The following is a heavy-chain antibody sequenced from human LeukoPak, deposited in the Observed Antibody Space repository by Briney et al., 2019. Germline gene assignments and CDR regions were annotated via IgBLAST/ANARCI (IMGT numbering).Heavy chain of an antibody. CDR3: ARDHNWGFDY. CDR2: ISPTYDI. V-gene: IGHV3-48*02. D-gene: IGHD7-27*01. Sequence: GGSLRLSCAASGFILSSFAMNWVRQAPGKGLEWVSYISPTYDIYYSDSVRGRFTISRDNAKNSVYLQMNSLRDEDTAVYYCARDHNWGFDYWGQGTLVAVSS. CDR1: GFILSSFA. J-gene: IGHJ4*02.